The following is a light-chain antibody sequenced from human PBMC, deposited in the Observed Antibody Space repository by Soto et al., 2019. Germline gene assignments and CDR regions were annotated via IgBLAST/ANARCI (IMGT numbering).Light chain of an antibody. CDR1: QSVSSY. J-gene: IGKJ1*01. CDR3: QQRSNWPRWT. CDR2: DAS. V-gene: IGKV3-11*01. Sequence: EIVLTQSPATLSLSPGERDTLSCRASQSVSSYLAWYQQKPGQAPRLLIYDASNRATGITARFSGSGSGTDFTLTISSLEPEDFAVYYCQQRSNWPRWTFGQGTKVDIK.